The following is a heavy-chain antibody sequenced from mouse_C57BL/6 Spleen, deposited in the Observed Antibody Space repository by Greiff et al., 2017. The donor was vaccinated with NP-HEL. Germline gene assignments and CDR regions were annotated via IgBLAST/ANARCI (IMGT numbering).Heavy chain of an antibody. CDR2: INPGSGGT. J-gene: IGHJ3*01. V-gene: IGHV1-54*01. D-gene: IGHD2-3*01. CDR1: GYAFTNYL. CDR3: ARWDGYYDGFAY. Sequence: QVQLQQSGAELVRPGTSVKVSCKASGYAFTNYLIEWVKQRPGQGLEWIGVINPGSGGTNYNEKFKGKATLTADKSSSTAYMQLSSLTSEDSAVYFCARWDGYYDGFAYWGKGTLVTVSA.